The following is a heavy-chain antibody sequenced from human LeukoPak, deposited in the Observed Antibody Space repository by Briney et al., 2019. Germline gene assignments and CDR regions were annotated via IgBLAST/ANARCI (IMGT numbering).Heavy chain of an antibody. CDR2: MSYGGSNK. D-gene: IGHD3-9*01. CDR1: GFTFSSYV. V-gene: IGHV3-30-3*01. CDR3: ARDYGNRYFDWVGLGY. Sequence: GGSLRLSCAASGFTFSSYVIHWVRQAPGKGLEWVALMSYGGSNKYYADSVKGRFTISRDNSNNTLYLQMNSLRAEDTAVYYCARDYGNRYFDWVGLGYWGQGTLVTVSS. J-gene: IGHJ4*02.